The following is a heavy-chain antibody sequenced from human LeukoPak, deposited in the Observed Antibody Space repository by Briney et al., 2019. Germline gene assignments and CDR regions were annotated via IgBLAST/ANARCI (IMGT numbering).Heavy chain of an antibody. CDR3: ARGGSGYDYYPYY. J-gene: IGHJ4*02. Sequence: ASVKVSCKASGDTFTGYDTNWVRQATGQGLEWMGWMNPSSGNTGYAQQFQGRVTFTRNNSISTAYMELSSLRSEDTSVYYCARGGSGYDYYPYYWGQGTLVTVSS. V-gene: IGHV1-8*01. CDR1: GDTFTGYD. D-gene: IGHD5-12*01. CDR2: MNPSSGNT.